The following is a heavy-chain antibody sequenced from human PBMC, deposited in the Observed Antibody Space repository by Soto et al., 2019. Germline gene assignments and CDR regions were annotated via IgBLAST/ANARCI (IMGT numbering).Heavy chain of an antibody. CDR3: ANGPLYYYFYFMDV. J-gene: IGHJ6*03. Sequence: QVQLVESGGGVVQSEKSLRLSCAASGFTFGSFGMHWVRQAPGKGLEWVAVISPYDGSEKYYADSVKGRFTISRGNSKDILYLQMNTLRPNDTAFHYFANGPLYYYFYFMDVWDKGTTVTVSS. V-gene: IGHV3-30*18. CDR1: GFTFGSFG. CDR2: ISPYDGSEK.